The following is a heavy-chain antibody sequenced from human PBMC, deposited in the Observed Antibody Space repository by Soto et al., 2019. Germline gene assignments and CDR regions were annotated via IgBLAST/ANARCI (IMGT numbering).Heavy chain of an antibody. CDR2: ISYDGSNK. Sequence: HPGGSLRLSCAASGFTFSSYAMHWVRQAPGKGLECVAVISYDGSNKYYADSVKGRFTISRDNSKNTLYLQMNSLRAEDTAVYYCARGDDFWSGYYPNYYYYYGMDVWGQGTTVTVSS. V-gene: IGHV3-30-3*01. CDR3: ARGDDFWSGYYPNYYYYYGMDV. D-gene: IGHD3-3*01. CDR1: GFTFSSYA. J-gene: IGHJ6*02.